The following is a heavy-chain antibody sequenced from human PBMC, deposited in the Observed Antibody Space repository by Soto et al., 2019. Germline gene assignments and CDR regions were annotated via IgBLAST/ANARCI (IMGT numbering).Heavy chain of an antibody. D-gene: IGHD3-10*01. CDR1: GFTFSSYA. Sequence: GGSLRLSCAASGFTFSSYAMSWVRQAPGKGLEWVSAISGSGGSTYYADSVKGRFTISRDNSKNTLYLQMNSLRAEDTAVYYCAKGYYGSGSYYRGFDYWGQGTLVTVSS. V-gene: IGHV3-23*01. CDR3: AKGYYGSGSYYRGFDY. J-gene: IGHJ4*02. CDR2: ISGSGGST.